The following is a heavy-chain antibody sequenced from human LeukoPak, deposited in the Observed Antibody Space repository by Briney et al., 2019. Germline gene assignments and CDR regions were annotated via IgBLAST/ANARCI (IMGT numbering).Heavy chain of an antibody. CDR3: ARSQMLVFDY. Sequence: SETLSLTCAVYGGSFSGYYWSWIRQPPGKGLEWIGEINHSGSTNYNPSLKSRVTISVDTSKNQFSLKLSSVTAADTAVYYCARSQMLVFDYWGQGTLVTVSS. D-gene: IGHD6-6*01. V-gene: IGHV4-34*01. J-gene: IGHJ4*02. CDR2: INHSGST. CDR1: GGSFSGYY.